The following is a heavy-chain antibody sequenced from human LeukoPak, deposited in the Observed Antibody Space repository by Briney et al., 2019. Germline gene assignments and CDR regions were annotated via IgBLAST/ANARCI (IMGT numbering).Heavy chain of an antibody. D-gene: IGHD2-2*01. J-gene: IGHJ3*02. CDR1: GFTFSSYW. CDR3: ASSIVVVPAAPGDAFDI. V-gene: IGHV3-7*01. CDR2: IKQDGSEK. Sequence: GGSLRLSCAASGFTFSSYWMSWVRQAPGKGLEWVANIKQDGSEKYYVDSVKGRFTISRDNAKNSLYLQMNSLGAEDTAVYYCASSIVVVPAAPGDAFDIWGQGTMVTVSS.